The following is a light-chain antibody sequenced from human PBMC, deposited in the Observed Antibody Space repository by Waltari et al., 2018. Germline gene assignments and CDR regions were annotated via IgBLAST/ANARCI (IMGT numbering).Light chain of an antibody. CDR2: DAS. J-gene: IGKJ4*01. V-gene: IGKV3-11*01. CDR3: QQRRMWPPLT. Sequence: EIVLTQSPATLSLSLGERATLSCRASQSVDKYLAWYQQRPGQAPRLLIYDASKTASGIPDRFSGSGSGTDFTLNISSLEPDDSGVNYCQQRRMWPPLTFGGGTKVEIK. CDR1: QSVDKY.